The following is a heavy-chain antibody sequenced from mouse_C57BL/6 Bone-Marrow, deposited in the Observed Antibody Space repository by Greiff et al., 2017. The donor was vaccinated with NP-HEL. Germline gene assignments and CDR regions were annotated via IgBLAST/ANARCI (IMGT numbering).Heavy chain of an antibody. CDR2: IWRGGST. V-gene: IGHV2-5*01. D-gene: IGHD2-3*01. CDR3: AKNRGWLLYYFDY. J-gene: IGHJ2*01. Sequence: QVQLQQSGPGLVQPSQSLSITCTVSGFSLTSYGVHWVRQSPGKGLEWLGVIWRGGSTDYNAAFMSRLSITKDNSKSQVFFKMNSLQADDTAIYYCAKNRGWLLYYFDYWGQGTTLTVSS. CDR1: GFSLTSYG.